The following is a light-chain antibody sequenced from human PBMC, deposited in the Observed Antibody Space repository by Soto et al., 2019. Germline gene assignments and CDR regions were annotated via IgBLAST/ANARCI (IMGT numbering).Light chain of an antibody. J-gene: IGLJ1*01. CDR1: SSNIGSNY. CDR3: AAWDDSLGGV. CDR2: SNN. Sequence: QSVLTQPPSASGTPGQRVTISCSGSSSNIGSNYVYWYQQLPGTAPKLLIYSNNQRPSGVPDRFSGSKSGTSASLAISGLRSEDEADYYCAAWDDSLGGVFGTGTKVTAL. V-gene: IGLV1-47*02.